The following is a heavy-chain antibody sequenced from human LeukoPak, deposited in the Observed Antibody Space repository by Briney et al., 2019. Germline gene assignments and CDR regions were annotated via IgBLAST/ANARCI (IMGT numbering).Heavy chain of an antibody. CDR3: ARQGVGNYYGGSCDS. D-gene: IGHD1-26*01. Sequence: SETLSLTCIVSGGSISNSSFYWGWIRQPPGKGLEWIANIYYSGTTYYNPSLKSRVTISVDTSRNQFSLKLTSVTAADTAVYYCARQGVGNYYGGSCDSWGQGTLVTVSS. V-gene: IGHV4-39*01. J-gene: IGHJ4*02. CDR2: IYYSGTT. CDR1: GGSISNSSFY.